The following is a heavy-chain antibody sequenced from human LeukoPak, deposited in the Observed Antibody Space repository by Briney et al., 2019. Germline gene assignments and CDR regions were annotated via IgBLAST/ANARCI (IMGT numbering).Heavy chain of an antibody. J-gene: IGHJ4*02. V-gene: IGHV4-4*02. CDR2: ISSGGRI. D-gene: IGHD6-19*01. CDR3: TNHEPPRQWLHY. CDR1: GGSFITNNE. Sequence: PSETLSLTCAVSGGSFITNNEWSWVRQSPEKGLEWIGEISSGGRINYSPSLKSRVSISMDKSKRQFSLQLTSVTAADTAMYYCTNHEPPRQWLHYWGQGTLVTVSS.